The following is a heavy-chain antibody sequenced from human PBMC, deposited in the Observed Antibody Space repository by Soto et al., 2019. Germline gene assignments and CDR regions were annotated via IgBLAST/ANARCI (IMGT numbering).Heavy chain of an antibody. CDR2: INHSGST. D-gene: IGHD6-6*01. CDR1: GGSFSGYY. CDR3: GRGRGIAARLRYFDY. J-gene: IGHJ4*02. Sequence: PSETLSLTCAVYGGSFSGYYWSWIRQPPGKGLEWIGEINHSGSTNYNPSLKSRVTISVDTSKNQFSLKLSSVTAADTAVYYCGRGRGIAARLRYFDYWGQGTLVTVSS. V-gene: IGHV4-34*01.